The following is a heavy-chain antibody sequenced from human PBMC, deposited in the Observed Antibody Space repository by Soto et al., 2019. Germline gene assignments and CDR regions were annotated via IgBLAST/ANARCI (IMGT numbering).Heavy chain of an antibody. V-gene: IGHV1-69*13. CDR3: AAGTTDYYYYYGMDV. CDR2: MNPNFGTT. Sequence: SVKVSCKASGYTFTSYDINWVRQATGQGLEWMGWMNPNFGTTNYAQKFQGRVTITADESTSTAYMELSSLRSEDTAVYYCAAGTTDYYYYYGMDVWGQGTTVTVSS. D-gene: IGHD1-7*01. J-gene: IGHJ6*02. CDR1: GYTFTSYD.